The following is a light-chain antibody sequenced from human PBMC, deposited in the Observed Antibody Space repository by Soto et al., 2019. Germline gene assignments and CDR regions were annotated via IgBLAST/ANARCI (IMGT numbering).Light chain of an antibody. J-gene: IGKJ2*01. CDR3: QQYGSSNT. Sequence: EVVLTQSPATLSLSPGDRATLSCRASQSVSSYFAWYQQKPGQAPRLLIYGASRRATGLPDRFSGSGSGTDFTLTISRLEPEDFAVYYCQQYGSSNTFGQGTKVDIK. CDR1: QSVSSY. CDR2: GAS. V-gene: IGKV3-20*01.